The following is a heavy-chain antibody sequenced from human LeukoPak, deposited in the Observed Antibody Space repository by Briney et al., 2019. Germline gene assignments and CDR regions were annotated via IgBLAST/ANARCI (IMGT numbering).Heavy chain of an antibody. Sequence: PSETLSLTCTVSGGSISSYYWSWIRQPAGKGLEWIGRICTSGSTNYNPSLKSRVTMSVDTSKNQFSLKLSSVTAADTAVYYCARDSHDYGDSGAFRDYWGQGTLVTVSS. J-gene: IGHJ4*02. CDR3: ARDSHDYGDSGAFRDY. V-gene: IGHV4-4*07. D-gene: IGHD4-17*01. CDR2: ICTSGST. CDR1: GGSISSYY.